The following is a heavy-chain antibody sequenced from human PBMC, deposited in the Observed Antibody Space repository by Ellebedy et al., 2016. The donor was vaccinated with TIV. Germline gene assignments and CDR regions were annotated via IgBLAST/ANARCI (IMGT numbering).Heavy chain of an antibody. Sequence: GESLKISCAASGFTFSSYWMSWVRQAPGKGLEWVANIKQDGSEKYYVDSVKGRFTISRDNAKNSLYLQMNSLRAEDTAVYYCARGRAASDSSGYYESYYFDYWGQGTLVTVSS. CDR2: IKQDGSEK. D-gene: IGHD3-22*01. CDR1: GFTFSSYW. CDR3: ARGRAASDSSGYYESYYFDY. V-gene: IGHV3-7*01. J-gene: IGHJ4*02.